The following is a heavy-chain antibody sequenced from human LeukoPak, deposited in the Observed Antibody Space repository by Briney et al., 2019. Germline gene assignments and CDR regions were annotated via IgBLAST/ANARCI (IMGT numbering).Heavy chain of an antibody. CDR3: AREGMGDFWSGSDY. D-gene: IGHD3-3*01. CDR2: IYTSGST. Sequence: SETLSLTCTVSGGSICSGSYYWSWIRQPAGKGLEWIGRIYTSGSTNYNPSLKSRVTISVDTSKNQFSLKLSSVTAADTAVYYCAREGMGDFWSGSDYWGQGTLVTVSS. V-gene: IGHV4-61*02. CDR1: GGSICSGSYY. J-gene: IGHJ4*02.